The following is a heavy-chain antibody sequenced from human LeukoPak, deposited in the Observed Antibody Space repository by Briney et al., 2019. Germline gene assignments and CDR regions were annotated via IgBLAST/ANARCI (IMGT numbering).Heavy chain of an antibody. CDR2: INPNSGGT. J-gene: IGHJ3*02. D-gene: IGHD2-15*01. Sequence: ASVKVSCKASGYTFTGYYLHWVRQAPGQGLEWMGWINPNSGGTNYAQKFQGRVTMTTDTSVSTAYMELSSLRSDDTAVYYCARRTLYCSGGSCYSAFDIWGQGTMVTVSS. CDR3: ARRTLYCSGGSCYSAFDI. V-gene: IGHV1-2*02. CDR1: GYTFTGYY.